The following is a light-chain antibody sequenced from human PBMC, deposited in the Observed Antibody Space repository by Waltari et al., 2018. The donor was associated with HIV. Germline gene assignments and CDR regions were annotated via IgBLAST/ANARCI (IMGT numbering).Light chain of an antibody. CDR3: QSYDSSLSVWV. J-gene: IGLJ3*02. CDR2: GNS. CDR1: SPNIGAGYD. Sequence: QSVLTQPPSVSGAPGQRVTIPCTGSSPNIGAGYDVPWYQQIPGTAPKLLIYGNSHRPSGVPDRFSGSKSGTSASLAITGLQAEDEADYYCQSYDSSLSVWVFGGGTKLTVL. V-gene: IGLV1-40*01.